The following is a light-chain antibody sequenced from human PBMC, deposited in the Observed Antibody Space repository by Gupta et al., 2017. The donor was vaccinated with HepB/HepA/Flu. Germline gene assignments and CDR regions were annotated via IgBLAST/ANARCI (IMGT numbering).Light chain of an antibody. CDR2: GAS. J-gene: IGKJ5*01. CDR1: QSDNDY. Sequence: EFVLTQSPDTLSLSPGERATLSCRASQSDNDYLAWYQQKPGQAPRLLIYGASSRATGIPDRFSGSGSGTDFTLTISRLEPEDFAVYYCQQYGSSPVTFGQGTRLEI. CDR3: QQYGSSPVT. V-gene: IGKV3-20*01.